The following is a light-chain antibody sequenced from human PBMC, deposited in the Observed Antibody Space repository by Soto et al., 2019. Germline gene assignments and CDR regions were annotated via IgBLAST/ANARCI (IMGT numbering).Light chain of an antibody. CDR2: EVS. J-gene: IGLJ1*01. CDR1: SSDVGGYKY. V-gene: IGLV2-8*01. Sequence: QSALTQPPSASGSPGQSVTISCTGTSSDVGGYKYVSWYQQHPGKAPKLMIYEVSERPSGVPDRFSGSKSGNTASLTVSGLQAEDEADYYCSSYAGSDNFVFGTGTKLTVL. CDR3: SSYAGSDNFV.